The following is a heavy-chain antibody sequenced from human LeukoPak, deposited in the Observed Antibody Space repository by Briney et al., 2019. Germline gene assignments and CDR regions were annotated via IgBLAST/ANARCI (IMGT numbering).Heavy chain of an antibody. CDR1: GFTFSSHW. CDR2: IKYDASST. J-gene: IGHJ4*02. D-gene: IGHD2-8*01. V-gene: IGHV3-74*01. CDR3: AKDLNILMVYARTRTPTDY. Sequence: GGSLRLSCADSGFTFSSHWMHWVRQAPGKGLVWVSRIKYDASSTSYADSVKGRFTISRDNAKNTLYLQMNSLRAEDTAVYYCAKDLNILMVYARTRTPTDYWGQGTLVTVSS.